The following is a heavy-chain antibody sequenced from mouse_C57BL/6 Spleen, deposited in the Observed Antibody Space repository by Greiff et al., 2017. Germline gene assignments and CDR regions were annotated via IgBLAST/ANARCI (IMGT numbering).Heavy chain of an antibody. CDR2: INPYNGGT. D-gene: IGHD2-1*01. Sequence: EVQLQQSGPVLVKPGASVKMSCKASGYTFTDYFMNWVKQSHGKSLEWIGVINPYNGGTSYNQKFKGKATLTVDKSSSTAYMELNSLTSEDSAVYYCARRYYGNYGAMDYWGQGTSVTVSS. CDR1: GYTFTDYF. CDR3: ARRYYGNYGAMDY. V-gene: IGHV1-19*01. J-gene: IGHJ4*01.